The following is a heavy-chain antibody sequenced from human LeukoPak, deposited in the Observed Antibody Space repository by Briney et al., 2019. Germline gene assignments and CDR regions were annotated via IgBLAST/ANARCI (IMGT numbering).Heavy chain of an antibody. Sequence: GGSLRLSCAASGFTFSNAWMSWVRQAPGKGLEWVGRIKSKTDGGTTDYAAPVKGRFTISRDDSKNTLYLQMNSLKTEDTAVYYCTTVLGRLEWLLYGGYWGQGTLVTVSS. V-gene: IGHV3-15*01. D-gene: IGHD3-3*01. J-gene: IGHJ4*02. CDR2: IKSKTDGGTT. CDR1: GFTFSNAW. CDR3: TTVLGRLEWLLYGGY.